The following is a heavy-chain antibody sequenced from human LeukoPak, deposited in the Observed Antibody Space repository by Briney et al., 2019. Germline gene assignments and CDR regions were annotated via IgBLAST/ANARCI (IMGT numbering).Heavy chain of an antibody. Sequence: GGSLRLSCAASGLTFSSYSMNWVRQAPGKGLEWVSYISSSSSTIYYADSVKGRFTISRDNAKNSLYLQMNSLRAEDTAVYYCARDSAPPVTWLFDYCGQGTLVTVSS. CDR2: ISSSSSTI. J-gene: IGHJ4*02. V-gene: IGHV3-48*01. D-gene: IGHD4-17*01. CDR1: GLTFSSYS. CDR3: ARDSAPPVTWLFDY.